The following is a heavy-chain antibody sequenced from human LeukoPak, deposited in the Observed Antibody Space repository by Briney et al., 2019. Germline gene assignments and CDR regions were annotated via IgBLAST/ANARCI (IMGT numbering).Heavy chain of an antibody. CDR2: IKQDGSEK. J-gene: IGHJ4*02. Sequence: GGSLRLSYAASGFTFSSSWMTWVRQAPGKGLEWVANIKQDGSEKYYVDSGKGRFTISRDNAKNSLYLQLNSLRAEDTAVYYCARDDYTKGFDHWGQGTQVTVSS. V-gene: IGHV3-7*05. CDR1: GFTFSSSW. CDR3: ARDDYTKGFDH. D-gene: IGHD4-11*01.